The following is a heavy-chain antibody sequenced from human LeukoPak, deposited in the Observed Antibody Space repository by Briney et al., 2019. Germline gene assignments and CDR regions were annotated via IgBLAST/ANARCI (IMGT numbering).Heavy chain of an antibody. CDR2: INHSGST. J-gene: IGHJ4*02. V-gene: IGHV4-34*01. Sequence: SESLSLTCAVDGGSFSGYYWSWIRQPPGKGLEWIGEINHSGSTNYNPSLKSRVTISVDTSKNQFSLKLSSVTAADTAVYYCARGRKGDRTFDYWGQGTLVTVSS. D-gene: IGHD2-21*02. CDR1: GGSFSGYY. CDR3: ARGRKGDRTFDY.